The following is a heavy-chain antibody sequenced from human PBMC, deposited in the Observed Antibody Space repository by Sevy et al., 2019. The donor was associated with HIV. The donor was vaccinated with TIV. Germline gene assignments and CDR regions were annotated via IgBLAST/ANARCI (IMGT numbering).Heavy chain of an antibody. CDR3: AMRLRLGGSQASDAFDI. D-gene: IGHD3-16*01. CDR1: GFTFSSYG. J-gene: IGHJ3*02. CDR2: IWYDGSNK. V-gene: IGHV3-33*01. Sequence: GGSLRLSCAASGFTFSSYGMHWVRQAPGKGLEWVAVIWYDGSNKYYADSVKGRFTISRDNSKNTLYLQMNSLRAEDTAVYYCAMRLRLGGSQASDAFDIWGQGTMVTVSS.